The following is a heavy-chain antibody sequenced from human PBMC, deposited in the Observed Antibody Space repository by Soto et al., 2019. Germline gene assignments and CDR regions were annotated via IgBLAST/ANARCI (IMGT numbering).Heavy chain of an antibody. V-gene: IGHV4-39*01. CDR1: SGSISSSSYY. J-gene: IGHJ4*02. D-gene: IGHD3-10*01. CDR2: IYYSGST. CDR3: ARQDYYGSGSKFDY. Sequence: PSGTLSLTCTVSSGSISSSSYYWGWIRQPPGKGLEWIGSIYYSGSTYYNPSLKSRVTISVDTSKNQFSLKLSSVTAADTAVYYCARQDYYGSGSKFDYWGQGTLVTVSS.